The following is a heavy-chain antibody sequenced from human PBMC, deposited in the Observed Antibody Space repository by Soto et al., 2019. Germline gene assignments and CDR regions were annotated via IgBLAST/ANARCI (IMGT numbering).Heavy chain of an antibody. V-gene: IGHV5-10-1*01. CDR2: IDPSDSYT. Sequence: PGESLKISCKGSGYSFTSYWISWLRQMPGKGLEWMGRIDPSDSYTNYSPSFQGHVTISADKSISTAYLQWSSLKASDTAMYYCARHFRYYYDSSGPAPFDYWGQGTLVTVSS. J-gene: IGHJ4*02. D-gene: IGHD3-22*01. CDR3: ARHFRYYYDSSGPAPFDY. CDR1: GYSFTSYW.